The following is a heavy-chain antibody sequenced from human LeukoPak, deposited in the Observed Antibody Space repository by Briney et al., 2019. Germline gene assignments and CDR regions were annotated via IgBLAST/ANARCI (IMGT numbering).Heavy chain of an antibody. J-gene: IGHJ4*02. Sequence: ASVKVSCKASGYTFTSYGISWVRQAPGQGLEWMGWISAYNGNTNYAQKLQGRVTMTTDTSTSTAYMELRSLRSDDTAVYYCARDSRYYDSSGYYLSYWGQGTLVTVSS. CDR3: ARDSRYYDSSGYYLSY. D-gene: IGHD3-22*01. CDR1: GYTFTSYG. CDR2: ISAYNGNT. V-gene: IGHV1-18*01.